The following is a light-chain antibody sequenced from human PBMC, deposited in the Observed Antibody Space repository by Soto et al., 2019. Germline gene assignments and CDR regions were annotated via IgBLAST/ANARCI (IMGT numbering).Light chain of an antibody. CDR2: KAS. CDR3: QHYNSYSEA. V-gene: IGKV1-5*03. Sequence: DIQIPQWPSTLSGSVGTRITITCLASQTISSWLAWYQQKPGKAPKLLIYKASTLKSGVPSRFSGSGSGTEFTLTISSLQPDDFATYYCQHYNSYSEAFGQGTKVDTK. J-gene: IGKJ1*01. CDR1: QTISSW.